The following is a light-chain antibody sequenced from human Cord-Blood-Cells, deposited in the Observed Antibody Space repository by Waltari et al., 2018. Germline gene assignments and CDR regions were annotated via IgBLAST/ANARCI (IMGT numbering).Light chain of an antibody. J-gene: IGKJ2*01. CDR2: GAS. V-gene: IGKV3-20*01. CDR3: QQYGSSPYT. Sequence: EILLTQSPGTLSLSPGERATLACRASQSVSSSYVAWYQQKPGQAPRLLIYGASSRATGIPDRFSGSGSGTDFTLTISRLEPEDFAVYYCQQYGSSPYTFGQGTKLEIK. CDR1: QSVSSSY.